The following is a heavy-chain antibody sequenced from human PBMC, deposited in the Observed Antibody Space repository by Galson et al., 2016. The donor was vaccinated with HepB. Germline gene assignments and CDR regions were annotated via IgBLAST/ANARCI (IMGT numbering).Heavy chain of an antibody. CDR3: ARRGGNCFPACGFDF. CDR2: VYWDDDK. Sequence: PVLVKPTQTLTLTCTFSGFSLTTAGVGVGWIRQSPEKALEWLALVYWDDDKRYSPSLRSRLTIIRDASKNQVVLTMSNVDPVDTGTYYCARRGGNCFPACGFDFWGQGIQVTVSS. CDR1: GFSLTTAGVG. D-gene: IGHD2-21*01. J-gene: IGHJ4*02. V-gene: IGHV2-5*02.